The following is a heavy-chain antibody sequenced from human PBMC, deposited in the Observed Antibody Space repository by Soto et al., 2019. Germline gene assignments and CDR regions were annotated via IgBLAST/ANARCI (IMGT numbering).Heavy chain of an antibody. J-gene: IGHJ6*02. CDR3: ARGFSSSWFHTTINYGMDV. CDR1: GGSFSGYY. CDR2: INHSGST. D-gene: IGHD6-13*01. Sequence: PSETLSLTCAVYGGSFSGYYWSWIRQPPGKGLEWIGEINHSGSTNYNPSLKSRVTISVDTSKNQFSLKLSSVTAADTAVYYCARGFSSSWFHTTINYGMDVWGQGATVTVSS. V-gene: IGHV4-34*01.